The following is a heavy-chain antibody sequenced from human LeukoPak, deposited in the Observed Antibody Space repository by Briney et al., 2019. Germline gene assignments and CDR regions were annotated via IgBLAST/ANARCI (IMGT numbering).Heavy chain of an antibody. CDR1: GFTFSSYS. J-gene: IGHJ4*02. Sequence: PGGSLRLSCAASGFTFSSYSMNWVRQAPGKGLEWVSYISSSSSTIYYADSVKGRFTISRDNAKNSLYLQMNSLRAEDTAVYYCARAYYGSDAGYWGQGTLVTVSS. CDR2: ISSSSSTI. V-gene: IGHV3-48*04. D-gene: IGHD3-10*01. CDR3: ARAYYGSDAGY.